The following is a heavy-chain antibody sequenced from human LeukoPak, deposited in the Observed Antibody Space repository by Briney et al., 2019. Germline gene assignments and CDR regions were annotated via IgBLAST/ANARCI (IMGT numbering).Heavy chain of an antibody. J-gene: IGHJ4*02. Sequence: GASVKVSCKASGYTFTDYYMHWVRQAPGQGLEWMGWINPNSGDTIYAQKFQGRVTLTRDTSISTAYMELSRLRSDDTAVYYCARDGQWLSHLFDYWGQGTLVTVSS. D-gene: IGHD6-19*01. CDR2: INPNSGDT. CDR3: ARDGQWLSHLFDY. CDR1: GYTFTDYY. V-gene: IGHV1-2*02.